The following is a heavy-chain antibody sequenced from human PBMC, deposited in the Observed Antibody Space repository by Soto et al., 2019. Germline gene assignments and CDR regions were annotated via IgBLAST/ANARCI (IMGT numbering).Heavy chain of an antibody. CDR2: ISSSGSTI. J-gene: IGHJ6*02. Sequence: GGSLRLSCAASGFTFSSYEMNWVRQAPGKGLEWVSYISSSGSTIYYADSVKGRFTISRDNAKNSLYLQMNSLRAEDTAVYYCARLGRGFDDMDIGDQEAMHTVSS. CDR3: ARLGRGFDDMDI. CDR1: GFTFSSYE. V-gene: IGHV3-48*03. D-gene: IGHD1-26*01.